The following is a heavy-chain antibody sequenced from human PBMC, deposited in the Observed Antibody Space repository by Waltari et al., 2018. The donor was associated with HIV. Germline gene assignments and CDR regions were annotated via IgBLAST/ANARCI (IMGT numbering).Heavy chain of an antibody. J-gene: IGHJ6*02. D-gene: IGHD3-10*01. Sequence: EVQLVESGGGLVQPGGSLRPSCEASGFSVSENYMSWVRLAPGKGRQWVSVLYNEGRTQYIDSVKGRLTIFRDNSKNALYLQMNSLRVDDTAVYYCARMKRSYGSGQARYFYFGMDVWGQGTTVIVSS. CDR1: GFSVSENY. CDR2: LYNEGRT. CDR3: ARMKRSYGSGQARYFYFGMDV. V-gene: IGHV3-53*01.